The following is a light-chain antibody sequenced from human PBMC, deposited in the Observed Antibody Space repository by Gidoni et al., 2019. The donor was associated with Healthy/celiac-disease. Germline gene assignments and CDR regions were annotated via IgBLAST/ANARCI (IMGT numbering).Light chain of an antibody. J-gene: IGKJ4*01. CDR1: QSVSSN. V-gene: IGKV3-15*01. Sequence: EIVMTQSPATLSVSPGERATLSCRASQSVSSNLAWYQHKPGQAPRLLIYGASTRATGIPARFSGSGSGTEFTLTISSLQSEDCAVYYCQQYNNWPSFTFGGGTKVEIK. CDR3: QQYNNWPSFT. CDR2: GAS.